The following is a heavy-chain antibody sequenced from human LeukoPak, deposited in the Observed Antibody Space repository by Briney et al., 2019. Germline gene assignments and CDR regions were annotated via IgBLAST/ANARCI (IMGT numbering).Heavy chain of an antibody. V-gene: IGHV3-23*01. CDR1: GFTFSNYA. CDR2: ITGRGGNT. D-gene: IGHD3-9*01. CDR3: AKWGDYDVLTGYYVSDY. J-gene: IGHJ4*02. Sequence: GGSLRLSCAASGFTFSNYAMSWVRQAPGKGLEWVSAITGRGGNTYYADSVKGRFTISRDNSKNTVFLQMNGLRAEDTAVYYCAKWGDYDVLTGYYVSDYWGQGTLVTVSS.